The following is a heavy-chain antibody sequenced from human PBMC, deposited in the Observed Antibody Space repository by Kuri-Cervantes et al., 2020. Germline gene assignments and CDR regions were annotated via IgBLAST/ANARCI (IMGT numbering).Heavy chain of an antibody. V-gene: IGHV3-74*01. CDR1: GYTFSNYW. CDR2: ISSGT. CDR3: VRDWGPYGGSPGGC. Sequence: SCKTSGYTFSNYWMHWVRQAPGKGLVWVSRISSGTIDADSVKGRFTMSRDNAKNTVDLQMNSLRVEDTAVYYCVRDWGPYGGSPGGCWGQGTLVTVSS. D-gene: IGHD4-23*01. J-gene: IGHJ4*02.